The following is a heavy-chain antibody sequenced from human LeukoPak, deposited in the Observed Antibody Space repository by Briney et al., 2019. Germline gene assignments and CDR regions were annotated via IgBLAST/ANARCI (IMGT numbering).Heavy chain of an antibody. CDR3: ARGTHSSSPIPLDY. J-gene: IGHJ4*02. Sequence: SETLSLTCTVSGGSISTYYWSWIRQTPGKGLEWIGYIHYSGSTNYNPSLDSRVTISVDTSKNQFSLKVNSVTAADTAVYYCARGTHSSSPIPLDYWGQGTLVTVSS. CDR1: GGSISTYY. D-gene: IGHD6-6*01. V-gene: IGHV4-59*01. CDR2: IHYSGST.